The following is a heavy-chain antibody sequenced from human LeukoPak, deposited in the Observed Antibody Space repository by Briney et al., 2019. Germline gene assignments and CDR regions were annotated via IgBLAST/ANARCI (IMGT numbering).Heavy chain of an antibody. CDR1: GGTFSSYA. Sequence: SVKVSCKASGGTFSSYAISWVRQAPGQGLEWMGRIIPIFGTADYAQKFQGRVTITTDESTSTAYMELSSLRSEDTAVYYCARDQMGGIAAAGDFDYWGQGTLVTVSS. J-gene: IGHJ4*02. V-gene: IGHV1-69*05. D-gene: IGHD6-13*01. CDR3: ARDQMGGIAAAGDFDY. CDR2: IIPIFGTA.